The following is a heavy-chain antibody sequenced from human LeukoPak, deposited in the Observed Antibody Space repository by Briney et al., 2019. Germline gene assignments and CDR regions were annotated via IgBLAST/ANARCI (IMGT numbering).Heavy chain of an antibody. V-gene: IGHV3-23*01. CDR1: GFTFSSYA. CDR3: AISSIAARPTSIET. CDR2: ISGSGGST. J-gene: IGHJ5*02. D-gene: IGHD6-6*01. Sequence: GGSLRLSCAASGFTFSSYAMSWVRQAPGKGLEWVSAISGSGGSTYYADSVKGRFTISRDNSKNTLHLQMNSLRAEDTAVYYCAISSIAARPTSIETWGQGTLVTVSS.